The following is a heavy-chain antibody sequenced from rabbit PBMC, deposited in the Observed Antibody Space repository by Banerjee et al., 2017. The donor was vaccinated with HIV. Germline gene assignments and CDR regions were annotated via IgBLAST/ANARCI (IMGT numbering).Heavy chain of an antibody. CDR2: INTISGDT. CDR3: ARDAGYAGCYAL. D-gene: IGHD4-2*01. J-gene: IGHJ6*01. CDR1: GFSFSNKYV. Sequence: QSLEESGGDLVKPEGSLTLTCTASGFSFSNKYVMCWVRQAPGKGLEWIACINTISGDTVYATWAKGRFTISKTSSTTVTLQMTGLTAADTATYFCARDAGYAGCYALWGQGTLVTVS. V-gene: IGHV1S40*01.